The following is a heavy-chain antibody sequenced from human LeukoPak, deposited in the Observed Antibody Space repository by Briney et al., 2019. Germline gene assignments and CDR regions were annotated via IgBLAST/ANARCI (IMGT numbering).Heavy chain of an antibody. D-gene: IGHD3-10*01. V-gene: IGHV3-23*01. Sequence: GGSLRLSCAASGLTFSSYAMSWVRQAPGKGLEWVSAFSGSGGSTYHADSVKGRFTISRDNSKNTLYLQMNSLRAEDTAVYYCAKAESVYGSGGSYYFDFWGQGTLVTVSS. J-gene: IGHJ4*02. CDR1: GLTFSSYA. CDR2: FSGSGGST. CDR3: AKAESVYGSGGSYYFDF.